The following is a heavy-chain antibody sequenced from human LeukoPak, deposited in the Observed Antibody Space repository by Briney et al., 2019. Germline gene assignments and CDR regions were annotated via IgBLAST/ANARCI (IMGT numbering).Heavy chain of an antibody. CDR3: TTFLTYYYGSGSYMFDY. CDR2: IKSKTDGGTT. Sequence: TGGSLRLSCAASGFTFSNAWMSWVRQAPGKGLEWVGRIKSKTDGGTTDYAAPVKGRFTISRDDSKNTLYLQMNSLKTEDTAVHYCTTFLTYYYGSGSYMFDYWGQGTPVTVSS. CDR1: GFTFSNAW. D-gene: IGHD3-10*01. V-gene: IGHV3-15*01. J-gene: IGHJ4*02.